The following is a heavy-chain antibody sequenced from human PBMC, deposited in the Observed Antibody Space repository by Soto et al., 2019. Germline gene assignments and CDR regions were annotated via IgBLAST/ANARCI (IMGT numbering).Heavy chain of an antibody. CDR2: ISGSGGIT. CDR3: AKGGDCSGGSCYGGEFDY. CDR1: GFTFSSYA. V-gene: IGHV3-23*01. J-gene: IGHJ4*02. Sequence: EVQLLESGGGLVQPGGSLRLSCAASGFTFSSYAMSWVRQAPGKGLEWVSAISGSGGITYYADSVKGRFTISRDNSKNTLYLQMNSLRAEDTAVYYCAKGGDCSGGSCYGGEFDYWGQGTLVTVSS. D-gene: IGHD2-15*01.